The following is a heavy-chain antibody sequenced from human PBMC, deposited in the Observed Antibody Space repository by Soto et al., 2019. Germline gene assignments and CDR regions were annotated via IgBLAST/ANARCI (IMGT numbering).Heavy chain of an antibody. CDR1: GYSFTSYW. CDR3: ARWRYYYDSSGYYYCFDY. J-gene: IGHJ4*02. Sequence: GESLKISCKGSGYSFTSYWIGWVRQMPGKGLEWMGIIYPGDSDTRYSPSFQGQVTISADKSISTAYLQWSSLKASDTAMYYCARWRYYYDSSGYYYCFDYWGQGTTVTVSS. V-gene: IGHV5-51*01. CDR2: IYPGDSDT. D-gene: IGHD3-22*01.